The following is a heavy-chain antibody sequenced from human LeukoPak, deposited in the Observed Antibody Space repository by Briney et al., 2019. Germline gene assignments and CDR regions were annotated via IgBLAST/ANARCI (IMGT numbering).Heavy chain of an antibody. CDR3: VRGVRDSGYGRFADY. J-gene: IGHJ4*02. D-gene: IGHD5-12*01. V-gene: IGHV4-59*01. CDR1: GASISSYY. CDR2: MHYSGST. Sequence: SETLSLTCSVSGASISSYYWGWVRQPPGKGLEWIGYMHYSGSTNYNPSLKSRVTIPVGTSKKQSSLKLTSLTAADTAVYYCVRGVRDSGYGRFADYWGQGILVIVPS.